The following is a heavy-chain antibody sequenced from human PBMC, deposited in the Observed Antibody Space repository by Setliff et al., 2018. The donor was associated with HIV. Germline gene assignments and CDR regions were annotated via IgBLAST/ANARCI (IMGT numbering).Heavy chain of an antibody. D-gene: IGHD5-18*01. J-gene: IGHJ4*02. CDR1: GYTFINNY. Sequence: ASVKVSCKASGYTFINNYIHWVRQAPGQRFEWMGWINAGTGNTKYSQKFQDRVTISRDIHANTAYMELSSLRSEDTAIYYCARSLREYSYGSPDYWGPGTLVTVSS. CDR3: ARSLREYSYGSPDY. V-gene: IGHV1-3*01. CDR2: INAGTGNT.